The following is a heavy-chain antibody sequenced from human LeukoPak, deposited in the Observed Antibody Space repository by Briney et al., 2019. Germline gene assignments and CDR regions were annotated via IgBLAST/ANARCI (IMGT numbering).Heavy chain of an antibody. J-gene: IGHJ4*02. V-gene: IGHV3-21*01. CDR3: ARDSIPRFGGAIDY. D-gene: IGHD3-16*01. Sequence: GGSLRLSCAASGFTFSSYSMNWVRQAPGKGLEWVSSISSSSSYIYYADSVKGRFTISRDNAKNSLYLQMNSLRAEDTAVYYCARDSIPRFGGAIDYWGQGTLVTVSS. CDR2: ISSSSSYI. CDR1: GFTFSSYS.